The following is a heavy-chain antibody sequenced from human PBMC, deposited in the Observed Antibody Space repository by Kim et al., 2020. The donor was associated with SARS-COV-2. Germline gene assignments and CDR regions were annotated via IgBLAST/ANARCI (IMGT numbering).Heavy chain of an antibody. D-gene: IGHD3-10*01. CDR3: AREDYYGSGSYVDY. J-gene: IGHJ4*02. Sequence: SETLSLTCTVSGGSVSSGSYYWSWIRQPPGKGLEWIGYIYYSGSTNYNPSLKSRVTISVDTSKNQFSLKLSSVTAADTAVYYCAREDYYGSGSYVDYWGQGTLVTVSS. CDR2: IYYSGST. V-gene: IGHV4-61*01. CDR1: GGSVSSGSYY.